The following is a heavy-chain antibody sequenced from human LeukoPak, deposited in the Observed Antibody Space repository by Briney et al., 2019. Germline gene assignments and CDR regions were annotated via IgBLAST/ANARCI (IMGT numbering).Heavy chain of an antibody. D-gene: IGHD3-10*01. CDR1: GGSISSYC. CDR3: ARFGSNPYYFDY. V-gene: IGHV4-59*08. CDR2: IYYSGST. J-gene: IGHJ4*02. Sequence: KASETLSLTCTVSGGSISSYCWSWIRQPPGKGLEWIGYIYYSGSTNYNPSLKSRVTISVDTSKNQFSLKLSSVTAADTAVYYCARFGSNPYYFDYWGQGTLVTVSS.